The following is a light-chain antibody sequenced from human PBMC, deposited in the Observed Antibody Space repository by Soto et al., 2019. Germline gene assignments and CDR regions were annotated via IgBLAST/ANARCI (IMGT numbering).Light chain of an antibody. CDR1: QNVDTTY. CDR3: QQYVTSSPRT. Sequence: EIVLTQSPDTLSLSPGERATLSCRANQNVDTTYLAWYQQKPGQAPRLLMYGISRRATGIPDRFSGSGSGTDFTLTITRLEPEDFAVYYCQQYVTSSPRTFGQGTKVDIK. J-gene: IGKJ1*01. V-gene: IGKV3-20*01. CDR2: GIS.